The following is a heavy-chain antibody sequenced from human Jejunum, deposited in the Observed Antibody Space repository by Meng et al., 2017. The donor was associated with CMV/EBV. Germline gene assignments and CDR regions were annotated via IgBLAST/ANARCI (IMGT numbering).Heavy chain of an antibody. Sequence: IFSGDWMSWVRQAPGKGLEWVSVIYSGGSTYYADSVKGRFTISRDNSKNTLYLQMNSRRAEDTAVYYCARQSLGYCSSTSCYNDYWGQGTLVTVSS. CDR1: IFSGDW. CDR3: ARQSLGYCSSTSCYNDY. CDR2: IYSGGST. J-gene: IGHJ4*02. D-gene: IGHD2-2*02. V-gene: IGHV3-53*01.